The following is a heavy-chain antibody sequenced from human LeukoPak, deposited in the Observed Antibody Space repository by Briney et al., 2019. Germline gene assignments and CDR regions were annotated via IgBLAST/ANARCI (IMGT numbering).Heavy chain of an antibody. J-gene: IGHJ6*02. CDR3: ATLRDEGYYYYGMDV. V-gene: IGHV3-23*01. D-gene: IGHD4-17*01. CDR1: GFTFSSYA. CDR2: ISGSGGST. Sequence: GGSLRLSCAASGFTFSSYAMSWVRQAPGKGLEWVSAISGSGGSTYYADSVKGRFTNSRDNSKNTLYLQMNSLRAEDTAVYYCATLRDEGYYYYGMDVWGQGTTVTVSS.